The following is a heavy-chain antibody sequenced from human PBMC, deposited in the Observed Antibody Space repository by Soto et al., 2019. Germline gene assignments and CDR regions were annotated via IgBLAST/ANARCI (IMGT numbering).Heavy chain of an antibody. D-gene: IGHD5-12*01. V-gene: IGHV3-23*01. CDR2: ISGSGTST. Sequence: EVQLLESGGGLVQPGGSLRLSCAASGFTFSTSGMSWVRQAPGRGLEGISVISGSGTSTYYADSVKGRFTISRDNPKNRRYWQCNSVRAEATAVYYCARGVWLRHNAWWAQGSLVIVSS. J-gene: IGHJ4*02. CDR3: ARGVWLRHNAW. CDR1: GFTFSTSG.